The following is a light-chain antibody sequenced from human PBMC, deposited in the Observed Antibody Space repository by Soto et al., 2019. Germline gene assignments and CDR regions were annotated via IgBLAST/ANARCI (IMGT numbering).Light chain of an antibody. CDR1: QSISSW. CDR2: KAS. Sequence: DIQMTQSPSTLSSSVGERVTITCRASQSISSWLAWYQQKPGKPPKLLIDKASNLESGVPSRVSGSGSGTEFTLTISSLQPYDFETYYCQQYNSGGTFGQGTKVEIK. V-gene: IGKV1-5*03. J-gene: IGKJ1*01. CDR3: QQYNSGGT.